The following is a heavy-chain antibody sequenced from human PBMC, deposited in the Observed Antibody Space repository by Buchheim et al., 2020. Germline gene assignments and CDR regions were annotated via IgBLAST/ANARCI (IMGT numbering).Heavy chain of an antibody. CDR1: GYTFTSYW. J-gene: IGHJ6*02. D-gene: IGHD2-2*01. Sequence: EVQLVQSGAEVKKPGESLKISCKGSGYTFTSYWIGWVRQMPGKGLEWMGIIYPGDSDTSYSPSFQGQVTIPADKSISTAYPQWSSLKATDTAMYYCARHFRLSLGYSSSTSCRGGYYYGMDVWGQGTT. CDR3: ARHFRLSLGYSSSTSCRGGYYYGMDV. V-gene: IGHV5-51*01. CDR2: IYPGDSDT.